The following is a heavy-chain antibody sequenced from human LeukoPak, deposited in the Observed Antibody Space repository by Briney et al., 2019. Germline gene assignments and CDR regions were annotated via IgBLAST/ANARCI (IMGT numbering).Heavy chain of an antibody. CDR3: AKTGKSSTSSYAFDI. J-gene: IGHJ3*02. CDR1: GFTFTSSA. V-gene: IGHV1-58*01. CDR2: IVVGSGNT. Sequence: SVKVSCKASGFTFTSSAVQWVRKARGQRLEWIGWIVVGSGNTNYAQKFQERVTITRDMSTSTAYMELSSLRSEDTAVYYCAKTGKSSTSSYAFDIWGQGTMVTVSS. D-gene: IGHD2-2*01.